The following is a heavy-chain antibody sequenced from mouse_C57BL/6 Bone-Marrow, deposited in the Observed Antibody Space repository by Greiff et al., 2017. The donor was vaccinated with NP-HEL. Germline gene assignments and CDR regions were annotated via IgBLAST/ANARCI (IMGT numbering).Heavy chain of an antibody. D-gene: IGHD1-1*01. CDR1: GYTFTSYW. CDR2: IYPGSGST. V-gene: IGHV1-55*01. CDR3: ASGITTVVAAYWYFDV. Sequence: QVQLQQPGAELVKPGASVKMSCKASGYTFTSYWITWVKQRPGQGLEWIGDIYPGSGSTNYNEKFKSKATLTVDTSSSTAYMQLSSLTSEDSAVYYCASGITTVVAAYWYFDVWGTGTTVTVSS. J-gene: IGHJ1*03.